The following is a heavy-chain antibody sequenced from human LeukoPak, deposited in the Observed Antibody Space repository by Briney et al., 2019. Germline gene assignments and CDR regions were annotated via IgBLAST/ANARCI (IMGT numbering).Heavy chain of an antibody. V-gene: IGHV4-59*01. Sequence: SETLSLTCTVSGGSISSYYWSWIRQPPGKGLEWIGYIYYSGSTNYNPSLKSRVTISADTSKNQFSLKLSSVTAADTAVYYCARSSVGYDFWSGSFDYWGQGTLVTVSS. CDR2: IYYSGST. J-gene: IGHJ4*02. CDR1: GGSISSYY. D-gene: IGHD3-3*01. CDR3: ARSSVGYDFWSGSFDY.